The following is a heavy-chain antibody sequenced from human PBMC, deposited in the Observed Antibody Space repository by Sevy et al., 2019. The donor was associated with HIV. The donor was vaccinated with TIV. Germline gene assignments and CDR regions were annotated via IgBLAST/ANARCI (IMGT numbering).Heavy chain of an antibody. CDR2: IYSGGST. V-gene: IGHV3-53*01. CDR3: AREPGYCSGGSCYSDDY. D-gene: IGHD2-15*01. J-gene: IGHJ4*02. CDR1: GFTVSSNY. Sequence: GGSLRLSCAASGFTVSSNYMSWVRHAPGKGLEWVSVIYSGGSTYYADSVKGRFTISRDNSKNTLYLQMNSLRAEDTAVYYCAREPGYCSGGSCYSDDYWGQGTLVTVSS.